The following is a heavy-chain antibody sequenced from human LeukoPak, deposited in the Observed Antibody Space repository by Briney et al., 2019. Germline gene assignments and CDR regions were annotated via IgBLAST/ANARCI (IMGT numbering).Heavy chain of an antibody. D-gene: IGHD2-2*02. Sequence: SETLSLTCTVSGGSISSYYWSWIRQPPGKGLEWIGYIYTSGSTNYNPSLKSRVTISVDTSKNQFSLKLSSVTAADTAVYYCARHRQERLLYIYYYYYMDVWGKGTTVTVSS. J-gene: IGHJ6*03. V-gene: IGHV4-4*09. CDR3: ARHRQERLLYIYYYYYMDV. CDR2: IYTSGST. CDR1: GGSISSYY.